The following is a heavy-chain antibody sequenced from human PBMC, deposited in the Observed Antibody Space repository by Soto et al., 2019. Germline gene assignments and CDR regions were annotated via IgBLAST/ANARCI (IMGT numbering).Heavy chain of an antibody. D-gene: IGHD3-22*01. CDR1: GYTXNSYY. V-gene: IGHV1-46*02. J-gene: IGHJ4*02. CDR3: ARDYYDSSGPVDY. CDR2: INPSGGST. Sequence: SXKVSYKASGYTXNSYYMHLVRQAPGQGLEWMGIINPSGGSTSYAQKFQGRVTMTSDTSTITVYMELSSLRSEDTAVYYCARDYYDSSGPVDYWGQGTLVTVSS.